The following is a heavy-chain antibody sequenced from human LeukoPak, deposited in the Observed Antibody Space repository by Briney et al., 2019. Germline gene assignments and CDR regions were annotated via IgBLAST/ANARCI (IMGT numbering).Heavy chain of an antibody. CDR3: ARRGVRIQPRAFDI. CDR1: GGSFSGYY. CDR2: INHSGST. J-gene: IGHJ3*02. D-gene: IGHD5-18*01. Sequence: SETLSLTCAVYGGSFSGYYWSWIRQPPGKGLEWIGEINHSGSTNYNPSLKSRVTISVDTSKNQFSLKLSSVTAADTAVYYCARRGVRIQPRAFDIWGQGTMVTVSS. V-gene: IGHV4-34*01.